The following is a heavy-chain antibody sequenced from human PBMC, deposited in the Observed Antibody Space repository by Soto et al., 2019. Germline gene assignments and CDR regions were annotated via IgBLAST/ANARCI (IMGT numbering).Heavy chain of an antibody. V-gene: IGHV3-30*18. CDR2: ISYDGSNK. CDR3: AKEGIGYDLDY. CDR1: GFTFSSYG. J-gene: IGHJ4*02. Sequence: QVQLVESGGGVVQPGRSLRLSCAASGFTFSSYGMHWVRQAPGKGLEWVAVISYDGSNKYYADSVKGRFTISRDNSKNTLYLQMNRLRAEDTALYYCAKEGIGYDLDYWGQGTLVTVSS. D-gene: IGHD5-12*01.